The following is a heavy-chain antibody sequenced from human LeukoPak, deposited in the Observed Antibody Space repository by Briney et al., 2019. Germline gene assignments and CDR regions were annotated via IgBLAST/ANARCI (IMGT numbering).Heavy chain of an antibody. CDR2: IIPILGIA. Sequence: ASVKVSCKASGGTFSSYAISWVRQAPGQGLEWMGRIIPILGIANYAQRFQGRVTITADKSTSTAYMELSSLRSEDTAVYYCARYDSSSWYGWFDPWGQGTPVTVSS. CDR3: ARYDSSSWYGWFDP. V-gene: IGHV1-69*04. J-gene: IGHJ5*02. D-gene: IGHD6-13*01. CDR1: GGTFSSYA.